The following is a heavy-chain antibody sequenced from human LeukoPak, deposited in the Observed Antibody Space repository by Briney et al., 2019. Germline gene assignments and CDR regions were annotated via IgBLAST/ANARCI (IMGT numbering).Heavy chain of an antibody. CDR3: ARGVDIVVVPAAYTTTYYYYGMDV. J-gene: IGHJ6*04. Sequence: ASVKVSCKASGGTFSSYAISWVRQAPGQGLEWMGGIIPIFGTANYAQKFQGRVTITADKSTSTAYMELSSLRSVDTAVYYCARGVDIVVVPAAYTTTYYYYGMDVWGKGTTVTVSS. CDR2: IIPIFGTA. CDR1: GGTFSSYA. D-gene: IGHD2-2*01. V-gene: IGHV1-69*06.